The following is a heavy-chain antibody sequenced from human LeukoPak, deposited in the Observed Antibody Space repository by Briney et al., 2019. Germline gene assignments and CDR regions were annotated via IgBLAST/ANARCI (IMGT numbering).Heavy chain of an antibody. CDR2: IYPRDGST. Sequence: ASVKVSYKASGYTFTSNYIHWVRQAPGQGLEWMGMIYPRDGSTSYAQKFQGRVTVTRDTSTSTVHMELSGLRPEDTAVYYCARDQEGFDYWGQGTLVTVSS. CDR1: GYTFTSNY. V-gene: IGHV1-46*01. CDR3: ARDQEGFDY. J-gene: IGHJ4*02.